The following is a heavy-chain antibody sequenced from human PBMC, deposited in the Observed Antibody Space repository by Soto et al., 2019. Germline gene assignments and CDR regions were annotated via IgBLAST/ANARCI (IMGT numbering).Heavy chain of an antibody. CDR1: GYTFTSYD. Sequence: QVQLVQSGAEVKKPGASVKVSCKASGYTFTSYDINWVRQATGQGLEWMGWMNPNSGNTGYAQKFQGMVTMTRNTSISTAYIELSSLRSEDTAVYYCARGITIFGVVPGWGQGTLVTVSS. CDR2: MNPNSGNT. J-gene: IGHJ4*02. D-gene: IGHD3-3*01. V-gene: IGHV1-8*01. CDR3: ARGITIFGVVPG.